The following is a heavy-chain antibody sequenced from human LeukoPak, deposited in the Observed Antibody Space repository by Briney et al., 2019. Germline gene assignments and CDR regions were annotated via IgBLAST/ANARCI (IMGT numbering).Heavy chain of an antibody. CDR2: IFTSGST. CDR3: ARMSILTGYHFDY. D-gene: IGHD3-9*01. CDR1: GGSINFFY. Sequence: PSETLSLTCTVSGGSINFFYWSWIRQPAGKGLGWIGRIFTSGSTNYNLSLKSRVTMSVDTSKNQFSLKLRSVTAADTAVYYCARMSILTGYHFDYWGQGTLVTVSS. J-gene: IGHJ4*02. V-gene: IGHV4-4*07.